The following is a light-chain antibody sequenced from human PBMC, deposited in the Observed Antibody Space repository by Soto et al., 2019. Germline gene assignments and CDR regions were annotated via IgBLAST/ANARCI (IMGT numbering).Light chain of an antibody. Sequence: NFMLTQPHSVSESPGKTVTISCTRSSGSIASNYVQWYQQRPGSAPIVIIYGDNQRPSGVPDRFSGSIDSSSNSASLTISGLRAEDEADYYCLSYDGGDPGVFGGGTKVTVL. V-gene: IGLV6-57*03. CDR2: GDN. J-gene: IGLJ3*02. CDR1: SGSIASNY. CDR3: LSYDGGDPGV.